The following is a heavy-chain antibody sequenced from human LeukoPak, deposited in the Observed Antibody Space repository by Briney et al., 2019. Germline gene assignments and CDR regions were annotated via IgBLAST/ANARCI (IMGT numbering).Heavy chain of an antibody. Sequence: SQTLSLTYAVSGASISRGDHSGSWIRQPPGKGLEWIGSIHHSGSTPYNPSLKSRSTISLDRSKIQIALTLISVTAADTAVYYCAADYTSRSYSFDHWGQATLVTAS. CDR1: GASISRGDHS. CDR2: IHHSGST. D-gene: IGHD3-10*01. V-gene: IGHV4-30-2*01. J-gene: IGHJ4*02. CDR3: AADYTSRSYSFDH.